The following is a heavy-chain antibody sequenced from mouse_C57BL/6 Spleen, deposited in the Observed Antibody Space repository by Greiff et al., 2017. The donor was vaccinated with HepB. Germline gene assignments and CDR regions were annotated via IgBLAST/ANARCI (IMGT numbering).Heavy chain of an antibody. J-gene: IGHJ1*03. Sequence: LQESGPELVKPGASVKISCKASGYAFSSSWMNWVKQRPGKGLEWIGRIYPGDGDTNYNGKFKGKATLTADKSSSTAYMQLSSLTSEDSAVYFCASSSWDWYFDVWGTGTTVTVSS. CDR2: IYPGDGDT. V-gene: IGHV1-82*01. CDR1: GYAFSSSW. CDR3: ASSSWDWYFDV. D-gene: IGHD4-1*01.